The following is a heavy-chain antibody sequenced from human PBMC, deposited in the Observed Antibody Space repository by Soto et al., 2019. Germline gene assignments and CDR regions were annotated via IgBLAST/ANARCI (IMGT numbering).Heavy chain of an antibody. D-gene: IGHD3-3*02. CDR2: IIPIFETT. Sequence: QVQLVQSGAEVKKPGSSVKVSCQASGATFGSYAISWVRQAPGQGLEWMGGIIPIFETTNYAQKCKGRVTITAEESTSTAYMELSSLRSEDTAVYYCARDGHFGQKYYFDYWGQGTLVTVSS. CDR1: GATFGSYA. CDR3: ARDGHFGQKYYFDY. V-gene: IGHV1-69*01. J-gene: IGHJ4*02.